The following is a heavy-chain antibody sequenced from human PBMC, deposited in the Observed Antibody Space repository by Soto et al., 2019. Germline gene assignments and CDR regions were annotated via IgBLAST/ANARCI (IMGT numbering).Heavy chain of an antibody. J-gene: IGHJ5*02. Sequence: SLTCAVYGGSFSGYYWSCIRQPPGKGLEWIGEINHSGSTNYNPSLKSRVTISVDTSKNQFSLKLSSVTAADTAVYYCARERSYYEFWRGPRGGHWLDPWGQGTMVNVS. CDR1: GGSFSGYY. CDR2: INHSGST. D-gene: IGHD3-3*01. V-gene: IGHV4-34*01. CDR3: ARERSYYEFWRGPRGGHWLDP.